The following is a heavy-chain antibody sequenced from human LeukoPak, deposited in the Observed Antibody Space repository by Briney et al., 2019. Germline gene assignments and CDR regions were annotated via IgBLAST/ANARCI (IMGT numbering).Heavy chain of an antibody. V-gene: IGHV3-7*01. CDR2: IKQDGSEK. J-gene: IGHJ4*02. D-gene: IGHD3-22*01. CDR3: ATTTTRYDSSGYNLFDY. CDR1: GFTFSSYW. Sequence: PGGSLRLSCAASGFTFSSYWMSWVRQAPGKGLEWVANIKQDGSEKYYVDSVKGRFTISSDNAKNSLYLQLNSLRAEDTAVYYCATTTTRYDSSGYNLFDYWGQGTLVTVSS.